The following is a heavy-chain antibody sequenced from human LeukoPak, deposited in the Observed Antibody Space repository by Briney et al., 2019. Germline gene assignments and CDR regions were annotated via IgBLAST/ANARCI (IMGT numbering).Heavy chain of an antibody. CDR1: GYTLTELS. D-gene: IGHD3-22*01. J-gene: IGHJ4*02. Sequence: GASVTVSCKVSGYTLTELSIHWVRQAPGKGLEWMGGFDPEDGETIYAQKFQGRVSMTEDTSTDTAYMELSSLRSEDTAVYYCATTIVIMNAIDFWGQGTLVTVSS. CDR3: ATTIVIMNAIDF. CDR2: FDPEDGET. V-gene: IGHV1-24*01.